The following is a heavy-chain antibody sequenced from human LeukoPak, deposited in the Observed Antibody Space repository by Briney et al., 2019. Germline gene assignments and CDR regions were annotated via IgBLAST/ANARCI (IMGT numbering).Heavy chain of an antibody. CDR3: ARINWSGGSCSNWFDP. Sequence: SGTLSLTCAVSGGSISSSNWWSWVRQPPGKGLGWIGEIYHSGSTNYNPSLKSRVTISVDKSKNQFSLKLSSVTAADTAVYYGARINWSGGSCSNWFDPWGQGTLVTVSS. J-gene: IGHJ5*02. CDR2: IYHSGST. D-gene: IGHD2-15*01. CDR1: GGSISSSNW. V-gene: IGHV4-4*02.